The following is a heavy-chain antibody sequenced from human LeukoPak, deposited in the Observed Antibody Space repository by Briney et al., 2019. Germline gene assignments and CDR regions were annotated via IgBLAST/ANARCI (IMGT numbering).Heavy chain of an antibody. CDR2: LSGSGGST. CDR1: GFTFRFYA. CDR3: ARATYYDIMSFIDY. Sequence: GGSLRLSCATSGFTFRFYAMSWVRQAPGKGLEWVSGLSGSGGSTYYADSVRGRFTISRDNSKNSLYLQMSSLRDEDTALYYCARATYYDIMSFIDYWGQGTLVTVSS. J-gene: IGHJ4*02. V-gene: IGHV3-23*01. D-gene: IGHD3-9*01.